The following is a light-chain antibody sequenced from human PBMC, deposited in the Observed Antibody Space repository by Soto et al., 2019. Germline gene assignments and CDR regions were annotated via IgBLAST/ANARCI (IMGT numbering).Light chain of an antibody. J-gene: IGKJ4*01. V-gene: IGKV3-20*01. CDR3: QQYGYSVT. Sequence: DIVLTQSPGTLSLSPGERATLSCRASQSVSSRYLAWYQKKPGQAPRLLLYDASRMATGIPDRFSGSGSGNDITITISRLEPEDFAVYYCQQYGYSVTFGGGTKVEIK. CDR2: DAS. CDR1: QSVSSRY.